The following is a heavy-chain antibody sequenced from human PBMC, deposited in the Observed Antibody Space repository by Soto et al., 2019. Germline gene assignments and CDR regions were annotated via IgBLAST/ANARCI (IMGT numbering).Heavy chain of an antibody. CDR1: GYTFTGYY. Sequence: ASVKVSCKASGYTFTGYYMHWVRQAPGQGLEWMGWINPNSGGTNYAQKFQGWVTMTRDTSISTAYMELSRLRSDDTAVYYCARGTYGSGSLYYYYYYMDVWGKGTTVTVSS. CDR3: ARGTYGSGSLYYYYYYMDV. J-gene: IGHJ6*03. D-gene: IGHD3-10*01. CDR2: INPNSGGT. V-gene: IGHV1-2*04.